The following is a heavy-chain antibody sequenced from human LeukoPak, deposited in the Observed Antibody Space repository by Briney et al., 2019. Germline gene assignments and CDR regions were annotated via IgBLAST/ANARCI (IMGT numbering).Heavy chain of an antibody. CDR2: XXGSGGST. CDR1: GFTFSSYA. Sequence: GGSLRLSWAASGFTFSSYAMSWVRQAPGKGLXXXXXXXGSGGSTYYADXVXXRFTISRDNSKNTLYLQMNSLRAEDTAVYYCAKDQYYYGSGSYSDYWGQGTLVTVSS. V-gene: IGHV3-23*01. J-gene: IGHJ4*02. CDR3: AKDQYYYGSGSYSDY. D-gene: IGHD3-10*01.